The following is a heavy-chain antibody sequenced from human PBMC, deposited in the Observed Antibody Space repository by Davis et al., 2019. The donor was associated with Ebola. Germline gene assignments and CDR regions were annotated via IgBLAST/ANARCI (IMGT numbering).Heavy chain of an antibody. CDR1: GYTFTSYG. D-gene: IGHD3-22*01. J-gene: IGHJ4*02. V-gene: IGHV1-18*01. CDR2: ISAYNGNT. Sequence: ASVKVSCKASGYTFTSYGISWVRQAPGQGLEWMGWISAYNGNTNYAQKLQGRVTMTTDTSTSTAYMDLRSLRSDDTAVYYCARDRRYYYDSSGYYSNDYWGQGTLVTVSS. CDR3: ARDRRYYYDSSGYYSNDY.